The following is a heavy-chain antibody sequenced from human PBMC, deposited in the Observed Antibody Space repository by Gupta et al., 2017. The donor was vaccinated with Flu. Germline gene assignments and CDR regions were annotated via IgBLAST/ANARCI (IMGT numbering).Heavy chain of an antibody. J-gene: IGHJ5*02. CDR3: ARGGYIGCKWFDP. CDR1: GGSMTNGGYY. Sequence: QVQLQESGPGLVKPSQTLSLTCSVSGGSMTNGGYYWSWIRQFPGKGLEWIGHIYYSGRTYYNPALKSRVVISVDTFKKQFSLELSSGTVADTAVYYCARGGYIGCKWFDPWGQGTLVTVSS. V-gene: IGHV4-31*03. CDR2: IYYSGRT. D-gene: IGHD1-1*01.